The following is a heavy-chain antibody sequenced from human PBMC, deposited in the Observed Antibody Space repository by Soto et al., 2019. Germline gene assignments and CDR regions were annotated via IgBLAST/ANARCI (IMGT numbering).Heavy chain of an antibody. Sequence: GGSLRLSCEASGFSFSDYEMNWVRQAPGEGLEWVAYIGRDGETTFYADSVEGRFVVSRDNAKNSLFLQMDRLTGDDTAVYYCARDRPTEFDPWGQGTLVTVSS. CDR1: GFSFSDYE. CDR3: ARDRPTEFDP. J-gene: IGHJ5*02. V-gene: IGHV3-48*03. CDR2: IGRDGETT.